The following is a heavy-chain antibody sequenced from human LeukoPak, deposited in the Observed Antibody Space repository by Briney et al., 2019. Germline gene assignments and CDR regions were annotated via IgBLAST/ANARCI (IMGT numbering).Heavy chain of an antibody. CDR1: GFTFNDHY. CDR3: ARGGVVATTIFDY. J-gene: IGHJ4*02. D-gene: IGHD5-12*01. Sequence: GGSLRLSCVASGFTFNDHYMDWVRQAPGKGLEWVGRIRNKANRYTTEYAASVKGKFTISRDDSENSVSLQMNSLKTEDTAVYYCARGGVVATTIFDYWGQGILVTVSS. V-gene: IGHV3-72*01. CDR2: IRNKANRYTT.